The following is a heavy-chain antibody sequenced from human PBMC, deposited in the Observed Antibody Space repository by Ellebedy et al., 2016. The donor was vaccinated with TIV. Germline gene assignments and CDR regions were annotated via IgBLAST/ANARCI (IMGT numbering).Heavy chain of an antibody. CDR1: GFNLSKVW. J-gene: IGHJ4*01. V-gene: IGHV3-15*07. Sequence: GGSLRLSXAASGFNLSKVWMNWVRQAPGKGLEWVGRIKSKAGGGTTDYAAVVKDRFTLSRDESKNLLFLHLSTLKTEDTGVYYCTTGDYYEYWGHGTLVTVSS. CDR3: TTGDYYEY. CDR2: IKSKAGGGTT.